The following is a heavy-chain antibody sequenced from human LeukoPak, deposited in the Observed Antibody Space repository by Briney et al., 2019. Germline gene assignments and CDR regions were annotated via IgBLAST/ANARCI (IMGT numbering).Heavy chain of an antibody. Sequence: GGSLRLSCAASGFTFSSYWMNWVRQAPGKGLEWVANIKQDGSDKYFVDSVKGRFTISRDNAKNTLYLQMNSLRGEDTAVYYWARGRPGNYGLWGFIDYGGQGPLAGASS. CDR3: ARGRPGNYGLWGFIDY. V-gene: IGHV3-7*04. D-gene: IGHD3-16*01. CDR1: GFTFSSYW. J-gene: IGHJ4*02. CDR2: IKQDGSDK.